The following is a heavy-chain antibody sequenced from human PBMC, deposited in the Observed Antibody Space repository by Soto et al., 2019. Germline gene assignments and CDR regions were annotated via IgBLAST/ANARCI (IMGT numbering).Heavy chain of an antibody. J-gene: IGHJ6*02. CDR2: INHSGST. V-gene: IGHV4-34*01. CDR3: ARGRLWFDYYYYGMDV. D-gene: IGHD3-10*01. CDR1: GGSFSGYY. Sequence: SETLSLTCAVYGGSFSGYYWSWIRQPPGKGLEWIGEINHSGSTNYNPSLKSRVTISVDTSKNQFSLKLSSVTAADTAVYYCARGRLWFDYYYYGMDVWGQGTTVTVSS.